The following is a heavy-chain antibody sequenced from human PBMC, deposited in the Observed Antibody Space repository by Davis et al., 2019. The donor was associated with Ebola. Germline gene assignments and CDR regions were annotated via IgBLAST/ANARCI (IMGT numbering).Heavy chain of an antibody. D-gene: IGHD1/OR15-1a*01. CDR3: TTLEHVTDYDY. Sequence: GESLKISCAASGFFFSDYAMHWVRQSPGKGLEWVAVITHDGSNRQHTDSAKGRFTISRDNSKNTLYLQMNLLRPDDTGVYYCTTLEHVTDYDYWGLGIRVIVSS. CDR2: ITHDGSNR. V-gene: IGHV3-30-3*01. J-gene: IGHJ4*02. CDR1: GFFFSDYA.